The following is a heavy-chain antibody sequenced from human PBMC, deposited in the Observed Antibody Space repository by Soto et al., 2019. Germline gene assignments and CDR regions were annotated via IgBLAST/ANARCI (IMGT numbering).Heavy chain of an antibody. CDR2: INPNSGGT. CDR1: GFTFTGHY. V-gene: IGHV1-2*02. J-gene: IGHJ4*01. CDR3: ARGEQYSGRIFDY. Sequence: ASVKVSCKASGFTFTGHYIHWVRQAPGQGLEWMGWINPNSGGTSYAQKFQGRVTMTRDTSITTAYMELSRLSSDDTAVYFCARGEQYSGRIFDYWGQGTLVTVSS. D-gene: IGHD1-26*01.